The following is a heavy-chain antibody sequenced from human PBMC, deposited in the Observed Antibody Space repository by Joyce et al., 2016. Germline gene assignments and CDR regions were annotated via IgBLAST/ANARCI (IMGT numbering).Heavy chain of an antibody. CDR2: IRRKADGGTT. Sequence: EVQLVESGGGLVQPGRSLRLSCTASGFTFGDYAMSWVRQAPGKGLEWVGFIRRKADGGTTEYAASVKGRFTISRDDSKSIAYLQMNSLKTEDTAVYYCTRACGGSCFDYWGQGTLVTVSS. CDR1: GFTFGDYA. J-gene: IGHJ4*02. D-gene: IGHD2-15*01. V-gene: IGHV3-49*04. CDR3: TRACGGSCFDY.